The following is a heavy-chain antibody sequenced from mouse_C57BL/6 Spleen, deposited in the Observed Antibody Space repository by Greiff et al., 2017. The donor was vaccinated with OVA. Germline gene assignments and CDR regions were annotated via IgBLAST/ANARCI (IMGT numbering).Heavy chain of an antibody. CDR1: GFTFTDYY. V-gene: IGHV7-3*01. CDR2: IRNKANGYTT. D-gene: IGHD1-1*01. J-gene: IGHJ1*03. CDR3: ARFTTVVRYFDV. Sequence: EVKLMESGGGLVQPGGSLSLSCAASGFTFTDYYMSWVRQPPGKALEWLGFIRNKANGYTTEYSASVKGRFTISRDNSQSILYLKMNALRAEDSATYYCARFTTVVRYFDVWGTGTTVTVSS.